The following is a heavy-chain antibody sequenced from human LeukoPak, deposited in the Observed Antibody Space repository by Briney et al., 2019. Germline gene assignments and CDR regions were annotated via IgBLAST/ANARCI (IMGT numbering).Heavy chain of an antibody. D-gene: IGHD3-3*01. V-gene: IGHV4-39*07. CDR2: IYYSGST. CDR1: GGSISSSSYY. CDR3: ARGKGTYDFWSGYEPFDY. Sequence: PSETLSLTCTVSGGSISSSSYYWGWIRQPPGKGLEWIGSIYYSGSTNYNPSLKSRVTISVDTSKNQFSLKLSSVTAADTAVYYCARGKGTYDFWSGYEPFDYWGQGTLVTVSS. J-gene: IGHJ4*02.